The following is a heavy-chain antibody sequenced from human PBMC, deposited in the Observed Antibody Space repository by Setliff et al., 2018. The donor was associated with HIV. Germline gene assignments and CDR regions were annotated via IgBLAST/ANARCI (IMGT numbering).Heavy chain of an antibody. J-gene: IGHJ4*02. CDR1: GVSVGSGDYY. CDR2: IFHSGDT. D-gene: IGHD6-25*01. V-gene: IGHV4-31*03. Sequence: PSETLSLTCSVSGVSVGSGDYYWHWIRQHPEKALEWIGYIFHSGDTYYNPSLKSRISMSVDTSKNQFSLELTSLTAADTAVYYCARAPSWQRQVDFWGQGTLVTVSS. CDR3: ARAPSWQRQVDF.